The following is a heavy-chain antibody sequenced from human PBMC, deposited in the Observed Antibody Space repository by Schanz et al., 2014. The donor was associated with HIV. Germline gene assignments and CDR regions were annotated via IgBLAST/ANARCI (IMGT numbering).Heavy chain of an antibody. V-gene: IGHV1-69*01. CDR2: IIPIFGTA. J-gene: IGHJ6*02. CDR3: ARAAFSSEYYYGMDV. Sequence: VQLVQSGAEVKEPGASVKVSCKTSGGTFSIYAISWVRQAPGQGLEWMGGIIPIFGTANYAQKFQGRVTIIADESTSTAYMELSSLRSADTAVYFCARAAFSSEYYYGMDVWGQGTTVTVSS. D-gene: IGHD3-3*02. CDR1: GGTFSIYA.